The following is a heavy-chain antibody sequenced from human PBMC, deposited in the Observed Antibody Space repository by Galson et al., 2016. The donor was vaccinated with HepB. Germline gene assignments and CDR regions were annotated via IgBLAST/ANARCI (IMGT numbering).Heavy chain of an antibody. J-gene: IGHJ3*02. CDR2: IHIDGSST. V-gene: IGHV3-74*01. CDR3: ARESNPYAYNGIWSGYFFALDM. D-gene: IGHD3-3*01. Sequence: SLRLSCAASGFTFGRYWMHWVRQAPGKGLVWVSRIHIDGSSTNYADSVKGRFTISRDNTKNTLYLQMDSLRAEDTAVYYCARESNPYAYNGIWSGYFFALDMWGQGTMVTVSA. CDR1: GFTFGRYW.